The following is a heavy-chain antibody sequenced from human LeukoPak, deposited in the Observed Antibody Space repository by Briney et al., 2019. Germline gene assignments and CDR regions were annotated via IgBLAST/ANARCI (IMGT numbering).Heavy chain of an antibody. V-gene: IGHV1-24*01. Sequence: ASVKVSCKFSGYSLTELSIHWVRQAPGKGLEWMGGFDPEHGERIHAQKFQGRVTMTEDTSTDTAYMALSSLKSEDTAVYYCAAAGRDPHAFDLWGQGTVVTVSS. J-gene: IGHJ3*01. CDR1: GYSLTELS. CDR3: AAAGRDPHAFDL. D-gene: IGHD3-10*01. CDR2: FDPEHGER.